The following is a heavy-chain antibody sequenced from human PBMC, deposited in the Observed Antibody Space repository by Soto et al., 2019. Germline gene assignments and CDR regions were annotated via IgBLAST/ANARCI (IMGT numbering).Heavy chain of an antibody. Sequence: QVQLQQWGAGLLKPSETLSLTCAVYGGSFSGYYWSWIRQPPGKGLEWIGEINHSGSTNYNPSLKSRVTISVDTSKNQFSLKLSSVTAADTAVYYCAKDCSGGSCLLYDAFDIWGQGTMVTVSS. J-gene: IGHJ3*02. CDR2: INHSGST. CDR3: AKDCSGGSCLLYDAFDI. V-gene: IGHV4-34*01. D-gene: IGHD2-15*01. CDR1: GGSFSGYY.